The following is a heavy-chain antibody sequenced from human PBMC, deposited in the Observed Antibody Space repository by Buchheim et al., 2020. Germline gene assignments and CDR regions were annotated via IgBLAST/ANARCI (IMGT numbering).Heavy chain of an antibody. V-gene: IGHV3-30*18. J-gene: IGHJ6*02. CDR1: GFTFSSYG. D-gene: IGHD3-3*01. Sequence: QVQLVESGGGVVQPGRSLRLSCAASGFTFSSYGMHWVRQAPGKGLEWVAVISYDGSNKYYADSVKGRFTISSDNSKNTLYLQMNSLRAEDTAVYYCAKASTIFGDYYYYGMDVWGQGTT. CDR3: AKASTIFGDYYYYGMDV. CDR2: ISYDGSNK.